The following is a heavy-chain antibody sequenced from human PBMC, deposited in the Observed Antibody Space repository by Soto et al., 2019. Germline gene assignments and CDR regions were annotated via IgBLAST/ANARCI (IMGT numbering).Heavy chain of an antibody. CDR3: ARDLQWPYYYYGMDV. J-gene: IGHJ6*02. CDR1: GGSFSGYY. CDR2: INHSGST. D-gene: IGHD6-19*01. V-gene: IGHV4-34*01. Sequence: SETLSLTCAVYGGSFSGYYWIWIRQPPGKGLEWIGEINHSGSTNYNPSLKSRVTISVDTSKNQFSLKLSSVTAADTAVYYCARDLQWPYYYYGMDVWGQGTTVTVSS.